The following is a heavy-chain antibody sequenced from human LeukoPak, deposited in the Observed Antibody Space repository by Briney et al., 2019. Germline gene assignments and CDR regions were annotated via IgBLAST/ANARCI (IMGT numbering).Heavy chain of an antibody. CDR3: ARYQYDSSGYPYFDY. J-gene: IGHJ4*02. D-gene: IGHD3-22*01. Sequence: SETLSLTCTVSGGSISSSSYYWGWIRQPPGKGLEWIGSIYYSGSTYYNPSLKSRVTISVDTSKNQFSLKLSSVTAADTAVYYCARYQYDSSGYPYFDYWGQGTLVTVSS. V-gene: IGHV4-39*01. CDR1: GGSISSSSYY. CDR2: IYYSGST.